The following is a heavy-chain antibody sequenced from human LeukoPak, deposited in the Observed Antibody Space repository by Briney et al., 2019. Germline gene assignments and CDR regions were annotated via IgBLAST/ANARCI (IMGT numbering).Heavy chain of an antibody. CDR3: AKDFQIQLWLSFDY. D-gene: IGHD5-18*01. V-gene: IGHV3-23*01. J-gene: IGHJ4*02. CDR1: GFTFSSYA. CDR2: ISGSGGST. Sequence: HSGGSLRLSCAASGFTFSSYAMSWVRQAPGKGLEWVSAISGSGGSTYYADSVKGRFTISRDNSKNTLYLQMNSLRAEDTAVYYCAKDFQIQLWLSFDYWGQGTLVTVSS.